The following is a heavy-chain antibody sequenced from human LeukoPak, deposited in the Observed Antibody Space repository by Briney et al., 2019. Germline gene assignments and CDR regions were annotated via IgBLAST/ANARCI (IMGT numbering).Heavy chain of an antibody. V-gene: IGHV4-59*01. D-gene: IGHD6-13*01. J-gene: IGHJ4*02. Sequence: SETLSLTCTASGDSISSYYWSWIRQPPGKGLEWIGYIYHRGSTNYNPSLKSRVTISADTSKDQFSLKLASVTAADTAVYYCATGYSSTWYYFDYWGQGTLVTVSS. CDR2: IYHRGST. CDR3: ATGYSSTWYYFDY. CDR1: GDSISSYY.